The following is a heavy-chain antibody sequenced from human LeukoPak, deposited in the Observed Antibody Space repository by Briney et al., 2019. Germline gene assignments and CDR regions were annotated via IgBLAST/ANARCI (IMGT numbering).Heavy chain of an antibody. CDR3: ASNYDILTGPDAFDI. V-gene: IGHV4-34*01. D-gene: IGHD3-9*01. CDR2: ISHSGST. J-gene: IGHJ3*02. CDR1: GGSFSGYY. Sequence: SETLSLTRAVYGGSFSGYYWSWIRQPPGKGLEWIGEISHSGSTNYNPSLKSRVTISVDTSKNQFSLKLSSVTAADTAVYYCASNYDILTGPDAFDIWGQGTMLTVSS.